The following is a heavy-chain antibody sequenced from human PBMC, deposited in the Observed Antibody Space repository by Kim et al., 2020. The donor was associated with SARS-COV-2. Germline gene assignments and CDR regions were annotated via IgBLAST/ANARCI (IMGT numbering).Heavy chain of an antibody. CDR2: IYGDGSTT. Sequence: GGSLRLSCAASGFTFSSYWMHWVRQVPGKGLVWVSRIYGDGSTTNYADSVKGRFTISRDNAKNTLYLEMNSLRAEDTAVYYCARGGNSSSRRAFDYWGQG. V-gene: IGHV3-74*01. D-gene: IGHD6-13*01. CDR1: GFTFSSYW. J-gene: IGHJ4*02. CDR3: ARGGNSSSRRAFDY.